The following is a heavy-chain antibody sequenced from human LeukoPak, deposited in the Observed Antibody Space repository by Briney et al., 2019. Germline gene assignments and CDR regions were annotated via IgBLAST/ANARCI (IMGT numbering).Heavy chain of an antibody. CDR1: GFTFSNAW. CDR3: TRDRNGYNSDYYYYMDV. V-gene: IGHV3-15*01. Sequence: GGSLRLSCAASGFTFSNAWMSWVRQAPGKGLEWVGRIKSKTDGGTTDYAAPVKGRFTISRDDSKSIAYLQMNSLKTEDTAVYYCTRDRNGYNSDYYYYMDVWGKGTTVTVSS. D-gene: IGHD5-24*01. J-gene: IGHJ6*03. CDR2: IKSKTDGGTT.